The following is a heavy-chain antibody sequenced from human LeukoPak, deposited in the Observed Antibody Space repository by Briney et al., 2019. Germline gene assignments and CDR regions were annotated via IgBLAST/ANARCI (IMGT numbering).Heavy chain of an antibody. J-gene: IGHJ3*02. D-gene: IGHD1-26*01. CDR3: ARPTGSYPDAFDI. Sequence: SETLSLTCTVSGGSISSSSYYWGWIRQPPGKGLEWIGSIYYSGSTYYNPSLKSRVTISVDTSKNQFSLKLSSVTAADTAVYYCARPTGSYPDAFDIWGQGTMVTVSS. V-gene: IGHV4-39*01. CDR2: IYYSGST. CDR1: GGSISSSSYY.